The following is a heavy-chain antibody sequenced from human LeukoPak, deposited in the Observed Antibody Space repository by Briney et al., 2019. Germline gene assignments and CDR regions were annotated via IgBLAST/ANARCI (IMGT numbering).Heavy chain of an antibody. CDR1: GYSFRNYG. J-gene: IGHJ2*01. V-gene: IGHV1-3*01. CDR3: ARDHRTESDGYYFVNELWYFDL. CDR2: INPTNEKT. Sequence: GASVKVSCKASGYSFRNYGKHWVRQAPGQRLEWMGWINPTNEKTKYSEKFQGRVTISRDTGASTVYMELSSLRSEDTAVYYCARDHRTESDGYYFVNELWYFDLWGRGTLVTVSS. D-gene: IGHD3-22*01.